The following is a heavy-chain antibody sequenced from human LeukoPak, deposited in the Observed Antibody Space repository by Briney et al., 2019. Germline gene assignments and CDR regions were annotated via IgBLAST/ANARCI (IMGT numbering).Heavy chain of an antibody. CDR3: ARAPAYCSGGSCLIYYFDY. J-gene: IGHJ4*02. CDR1: GGSISSGTYY. Sequence: PSQTLSLTCTVSGGSISSGTYYWSWIRQPAGKGLEWIGEINHSGSTNYNPSLKSRVTISVDTSKNQFSLKLSSVTAADTAVYYCARAPAYCSGGSCLIYYFDYWGQGTLVTVSS. CDR2: INHSGST. D-gene: IGHD2-15*01. V-gene: IGHV4-61*09.